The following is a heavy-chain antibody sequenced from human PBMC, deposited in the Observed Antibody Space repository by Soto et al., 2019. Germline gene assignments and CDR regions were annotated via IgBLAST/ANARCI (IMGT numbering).Heavy chain of an antibody. CDR2: ISHDESNK. D-gene: IGHD3-3*01. J-gene: IGHJ5*02. CDR3: ARDGLPDDFRTGGYWFDP. Sequence: QVQLVESGGGVVQPGRSLRLSCAASGFTFSTFAFHWVRQAPGKGLEWVALISHDESNKYYGDSVKGRFTISRDNSKNTLYMQMNSLRVEDTAIYYCARDGLPDDFRTGGYWFDPWGQGTLVTVSS. CDR1: GFTFSTFA. V-gene: IGHV3-30-3*01.